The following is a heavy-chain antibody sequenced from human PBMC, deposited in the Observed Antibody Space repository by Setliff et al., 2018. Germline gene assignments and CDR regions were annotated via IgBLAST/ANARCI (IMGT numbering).Heavy chain of an antibody. D-gene: IGHD3-22*01. CDR3: ARAYYDSSGYYPLVY. V-gene: IGHV2-26*01. J-gene: IGHJ4*02. CDR2: IFSNDEK. Sequence: KASETLSLTCTVSGGSISSYFWSWIRQPPGKALEWLAHIFSNDEKSYSTSLKSRLTISKDTSKSQVVLTMTNMDPVDTATYYCARAYYDSSGYYPLVYWGQGTLVTVSS. CDR1: GGSISSYF.